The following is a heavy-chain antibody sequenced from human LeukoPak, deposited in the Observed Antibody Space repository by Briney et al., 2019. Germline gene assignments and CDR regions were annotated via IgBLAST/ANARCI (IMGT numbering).Heavy chain of an antibody. CDR3: ARATADSVGLLWFGELLPRDYMDV. CDR2: IYYSGST. CDR1: GGSISSYY. J-gene: IGHJ6*03. Sequence: PSETLSLTCTVSGGSISSYYWSWIRQPPGKGLEWIGYIYYSGSTNYDPSLKSRVTISVDTSKNQFSLKLSSVTAADTAVYYCARATADSVGLLWFGELLPRDYMDVWGKGTTVTVSS. D-gene: IGHD3-10*01. V-gene: IGHV4-59*01.